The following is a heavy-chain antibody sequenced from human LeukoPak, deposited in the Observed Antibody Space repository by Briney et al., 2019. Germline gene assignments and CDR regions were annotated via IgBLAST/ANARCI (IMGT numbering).Heavy chain of an antibody. Sequence: GRSLRLSCAASGFTFSGYGMHWVRQAPGKGLEWVALIWYDGNNKYYADSVKGRFTISRDNSKNTVYLQRNSLRAEDTAVYYCARDRDFFFDYWGQGTLVTVSS. J-gene: IGHJ4*02. CDR3: ARDRDFFFDY. V-gene: IGHV3-33*01. CDR2: IWYDGNNK. D-gene: IGHD2/OR15-2a*01. CDR1: GFTFSGYG.